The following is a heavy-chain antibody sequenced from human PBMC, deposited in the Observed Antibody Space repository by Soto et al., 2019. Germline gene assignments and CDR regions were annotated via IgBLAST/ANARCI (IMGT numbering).Heavy chain of an antibody. J-gene: IGHJ3*02. CDR1: GGTFSSYA. CDR2: IIPIFGTA. V-gene: IGHV1-69*13. Sequence: ASVKVSCKASGGTFSSYAISWVRQAPGQGLEWMGGIIPIFGTANYAQKFQGRVTITADESTSTAYMELSSLRSEDTAVYYCAISKGYCSGGSCYSWENPTRNEAFDIWGQGTMVTVSS. D-gene: IGHD2-15*01. CDR3: AISKGYCSGGSCYSWENPTRNEAFDI.